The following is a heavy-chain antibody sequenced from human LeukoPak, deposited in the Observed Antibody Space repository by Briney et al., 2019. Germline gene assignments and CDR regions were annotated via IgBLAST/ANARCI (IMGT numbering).Heavy chain of an antibody. CDR1: GYTVTSYG. CDR2: ISAYNGKT. J-gene: IGHJ4*02. V-gene: IGHV1-18*01. D-gene: IGHD5-12*01. CDR3: ARGRYDFDY. Sequence: ASVKVSCKASGYTVTSYGISWVRQAPGQGREWRGWISAYNGKTNYAKKLQGRVTMTTDTSTSTAYMELRSLRSDDTAVYYCARGRYDFDYWGQGALVTVSS.